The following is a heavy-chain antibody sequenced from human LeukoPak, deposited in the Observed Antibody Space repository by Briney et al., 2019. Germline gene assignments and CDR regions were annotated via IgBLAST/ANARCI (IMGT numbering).Heavy chain of an antibody. CDR3: AHRSQYIYGRTFDY. CDR2: IYWDDDK. J-gene: IGHJ4*02. D-gene: IGHD5-18*01. CDR1: GFSLNTSGVA. Sequence: SGPALVKPTQTLTLTCTFSGFSLNTSGVAVGWIRQPPGKALEWLALIYWDDDKRYSPSLKSRLTITKDTSKNQVVLTMTNMDPVDTATYYCAHRSQYIYGRTFDYWGQGTLVTVSS. V-gene: IGHV2-5*02.